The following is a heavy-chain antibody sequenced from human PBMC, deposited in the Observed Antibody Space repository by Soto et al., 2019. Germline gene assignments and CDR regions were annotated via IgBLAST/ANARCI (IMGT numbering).Heavy chain of an antibody. J-gene: IGHJ6*02. CDR3: AREGEQWLGQDKCSYGMDV. CDR1: GFTFSSYW. D-gene: IGHD6-19*01. CDR2: IKQDGSGK. V-gene: IGHV3-7*05. Sequence: EVQLVESGGGLVQPGGSLRLSCAASGFTFSSYWMSWVRQAPGKGLEWVANIKQDGSGKYYVDSVKGRFTISRDNAKNSLYLQMNSLRAEDTAVYYCAREGEQWLGQDKCSYGMDVWGQGTTVTVSS.